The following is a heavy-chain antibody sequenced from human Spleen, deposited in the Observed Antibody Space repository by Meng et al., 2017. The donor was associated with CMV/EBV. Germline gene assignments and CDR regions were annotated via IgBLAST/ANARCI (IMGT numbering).Heavy chain of an antibody. D-gene: IGHD6-19*01. CDR2: INPNSDGT. CDR1: GYTLTGYY. Sequence: ASVKVSCKPSGYTLTGYYIHWVRQAPGQGPEWMGWINPNSDGTHYAQKFQGRVTMTRDTSISTVYMELSRLRSDDTAVYYCALGIAVAGTPFDYWGQGTLVTVSS. J-gene: IGHJ4*02. V-gene: IGHV1-2*02. CDR3: ALGIAVAGTPFDY.